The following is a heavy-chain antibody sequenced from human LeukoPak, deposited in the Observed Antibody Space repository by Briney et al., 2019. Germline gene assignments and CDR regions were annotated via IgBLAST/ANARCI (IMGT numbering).Heavy chain of an antibody. CDR3: ARRKATTAYYYYGMDV. CDR2: ISWNSGSI. J-gene: IGHJ6*02. CDR1: GFTFDDYA. Sequence: PGGSLRLSCAASGFTFDDYAKHWVRPAPGKGLEWVSGISWNSGSIGYADSVKGRFTISRDNSKNTLYLKMNSLRAEDTAVYYCARRKATTAYYYYGMDVWGQGTTVTVSS. V-gene: IGHV3-9*01. D-gene: IGHD1-1*01.